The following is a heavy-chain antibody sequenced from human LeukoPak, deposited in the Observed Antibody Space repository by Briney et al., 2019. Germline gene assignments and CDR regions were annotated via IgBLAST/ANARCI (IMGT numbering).Heavy chain of an antibody. CDR1: GGSINSSSWY. Sequence: KSSETLSLTCTVSGGSINSSSWYWGWLSQAPGKRLEGSGSIYYSGTTYYNPSLKGRVTISGDTSKNHFSLKLSSVTAADTAVYYWARVQHGPGSSYNLYYYHMDVWGKGTTVTISS. CDR3: ARVQHGPGSSYNLYYYHMDV. V-gene: IGHV4-39*07. D-gene: IGHD3-10*01. J-gene: IGHJ6*03. CDR2: IYYSGTT.